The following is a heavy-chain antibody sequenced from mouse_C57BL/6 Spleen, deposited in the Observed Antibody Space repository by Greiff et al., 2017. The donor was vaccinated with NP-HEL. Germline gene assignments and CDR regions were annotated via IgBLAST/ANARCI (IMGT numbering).Heavy chain of an antibody. CDR2: ISSGSGTI. J-gene: IGHJ2*01. CDR1: GFTFSDYG. D-gene: IGHD2-3*01. CDR3: ASDGYYPFDY. V-gene: IGHV5-17*01. Sequence: EVNLVESGGGLVKPGGSLKLSCAASGFTFSDYGMHWVRQAPEKGLEWVAYISSGSGTIYYADTVKGRFTISRDNAKNTLFLQMTSLRSEDTAMYYCASDGYYPFDYWGQGTTLTVSS.